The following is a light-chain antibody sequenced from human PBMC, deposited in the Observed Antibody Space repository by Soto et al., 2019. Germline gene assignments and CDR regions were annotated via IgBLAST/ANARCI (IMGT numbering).Light chain of an antibody. J-gene: IGLJ1*01. CDR2: QVT. V-gene: IGLV2-14*01. CDR3: NSYSSTSFYV. CDR1: SSDVGGYNY. Sequence: QSALTQPPSASGSPGQSVTISCTGTSSDVGGYNYVSWYQQYPGKAPKLLIYQVTSRASGVSHRFSGSKSGNTAALTISGLQPEDEAEYYCNSYSSTSFYVFGTGTKLTVL.